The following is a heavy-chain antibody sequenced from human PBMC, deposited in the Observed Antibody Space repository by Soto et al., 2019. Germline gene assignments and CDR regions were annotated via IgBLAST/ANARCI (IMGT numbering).Heavy chain of an antibody. CDR2: IYYSGST. J-gene: IGHJ6*02. CDR1: GGSISSSSYY. CDR3: ASTITMVRGVIPFYGMDV. Sequence: SGTLSLTCTVSGGSISSSSYYWGWIRQPPGKGLEWIGSIYYSGSTYYNPSLKSRVTISVDTSKNQFSLKLSSVTAADTAVYYCASTITMVRGVIPFYGMDVWGQGTTVTVSS. D-gene: IGHD3-10*01. V-gene: IGHV4-39*01.